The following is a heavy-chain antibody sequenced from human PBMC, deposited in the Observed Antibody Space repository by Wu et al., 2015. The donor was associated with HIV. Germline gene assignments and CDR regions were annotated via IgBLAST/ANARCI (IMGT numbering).Heavy chain of an antibody. J-gene: IGHJ6*02. CDR3: ARGIAVAGAFGMDV. Sequence: QVQLVQSETEMKKPGASLKVSCKASGYTFSAYDINWVRQAPGQGLEWMGIINPSAGSTTYAQKFQGRVTMTRDTSTTTVYMELSSLRSEDTAVYYCARGIAVAGAFGMDVWGQGTTVTVSS. V-gene: IGHV1-46*01. CDR1: GYTFSAYD. CDR2: INPSAGST. D-gene: IGHD6-19*01.